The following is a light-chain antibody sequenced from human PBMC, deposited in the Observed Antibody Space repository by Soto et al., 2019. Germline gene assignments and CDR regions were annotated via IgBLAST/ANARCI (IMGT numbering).Light chain of an antibody. CDR3: SSHAGSNNLV. J-gene: IGLJ3*02. CDR1: SSDVGGHNY. V-gene: IGLV2-8*01. CDR2: EVF. Sequence: QSVLTQPPSASGSPGQSVSISCAGTSSDVGGHNYVSWYQQRPGKVPRLIIYEVFKRPSGVPDRFSGSKSGNTASLTVSGLQGDDEADYFCSSHAGSNNLVFGGGTQLTVL.